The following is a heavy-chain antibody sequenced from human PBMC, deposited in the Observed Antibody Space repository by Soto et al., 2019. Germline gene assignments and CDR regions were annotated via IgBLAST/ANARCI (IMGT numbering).Heavy chain of an antibody. CDR1: GFVFSRFA. D-gene: IGHD3-16*01. V-gene: IGHV3-23*01. Sequence: GGSLRLSCTASGFVFSRFAMSWVRQAPGEGLEWVAVVSASGSSEHHAESVEGRFTISRDNSKNTLYLQMSSLRAEDTAVYYCVKDGVGYYDYMDVWGRGTTVTVSS. J-gene: IGHJ6*03. CDR3: VKDGVGYYDYMDV. CDR2: VSASGSSE.